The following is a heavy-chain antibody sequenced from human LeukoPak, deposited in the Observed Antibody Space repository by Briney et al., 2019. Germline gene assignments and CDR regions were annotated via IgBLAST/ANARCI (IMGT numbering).Heavy chain of an antibody. D-gene: IGHD3-16*02. V-gene: IGHV4-34*01. CDR3: ARGRKKRLSTNFDY. Sequence: SETLSLTCAVYGGSFSGYYWSWIRQPPGKGLEWIGEINHSGSTNYNPSLKSRVTISVDTSKNQFSLKLSSVTAADTAVYYCARGRKKRLSTNFDYWGQGTLVTVSS. CDR2: INHSGST. J-gene: IGHJ4*02. CDR1: GGSFSGYY.